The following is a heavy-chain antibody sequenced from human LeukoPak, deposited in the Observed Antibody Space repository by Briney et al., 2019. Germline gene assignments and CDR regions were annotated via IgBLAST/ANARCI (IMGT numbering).Heavy chain of an antibody. CDR2: LYPGESDT. D-gene: IGHD1-14*01. CDR1: GYSFLCYW. CDR3: ARSQKSSITHESFDI. V-gene: IGHV5-51*01. Sequence: TGGSVNLYCKCSGYSFLCYWIGWARHLPGKGLEGMGMLYPGESDTRYSPPVQGQVTISDDKSISTHYRQWSTLKASDSAMYSCARSQKSSITHESFDIWGQGTMVTVSS. J-gene: IGHJ3*02.